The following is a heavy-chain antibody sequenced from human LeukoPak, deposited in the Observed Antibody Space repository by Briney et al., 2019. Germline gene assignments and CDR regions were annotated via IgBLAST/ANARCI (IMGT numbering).Heavy chain of an antibody. CDR1: GFTFSTFA. CDR2: ISGSGGNT. D-gene: IGHD1-7*01. J-gene: IGHJ4*02. V-gene: IGHV3-23*01. CDR3: AKDREGTTFDN. Sequence: GGSLRLSCAASGFTFSTFAMTWVRQAPGKGLEWVSAISGSGGNTYYADSVKGRFTISRDNSKNTLYLQMNSLRAEDTAIYYCAKDREGTTFDNWGQGTLVTVSS.